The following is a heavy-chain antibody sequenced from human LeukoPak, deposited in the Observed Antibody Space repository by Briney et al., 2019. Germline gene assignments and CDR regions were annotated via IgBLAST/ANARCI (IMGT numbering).Heavy chain of an antibody. Sequence: SETLSLTCTVSGGSISSSSYYWGWIRQPPGKGLEWSGSIYYSGSTYYNPSFKSRVTISVDTSKNQFSLKLSSVTAADTAVYYCARHWRDYYDSSGGGYFDYWGQGTLVTVSS. CDR1: GGSISSSSYY. V-gene: IGHV4-39*01. D-gene: IGHD3-22*01. CDR2: IYYSGST. CDR3: ARHWRDYYDSSGGGYFDY. J-gene: IGHJ4*02.